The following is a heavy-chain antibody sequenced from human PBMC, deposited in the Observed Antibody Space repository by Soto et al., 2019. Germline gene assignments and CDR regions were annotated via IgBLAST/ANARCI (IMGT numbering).Heavy chain of an antibody. J-gene: IGHJ5*02. CDR1: GYTFTGYY. V-gene: IGHV1-2*04. CDR2: INPNSGGT. CDR3: ARDSGSGCFDP. D-gene: IGHD3-22*01. Sequence: GASVQVPCKASGYTFTGYYMHWVREAPGQGLEWGGWINPNSGGTNYAQKLQGWVTMTRGTSISTAYMELSRLSSDGTAVFFCARDSGSGCFDPWGQGTLVTVSS.